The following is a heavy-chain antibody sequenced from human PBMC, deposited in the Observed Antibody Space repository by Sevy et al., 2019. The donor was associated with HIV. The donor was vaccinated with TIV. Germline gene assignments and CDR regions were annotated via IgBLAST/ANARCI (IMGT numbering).Heavy chain of an antibody. V-gene: IGHV3-48*03. CDR1: GFTFSSYE. CDR3: ASLERGAFDI. J-gene: IGHJ3*02. CDR2: ISSSGSTI. Sequence: GGSLRLSCAASGFTFSSYEMNWVRQAPGKGLEWVSYISSSGSTIYYADSVKGRFTISRDNAKNSLYLQMNSLRAEDTAVYYCASLERGAFDIWGQGTMVTVSS.